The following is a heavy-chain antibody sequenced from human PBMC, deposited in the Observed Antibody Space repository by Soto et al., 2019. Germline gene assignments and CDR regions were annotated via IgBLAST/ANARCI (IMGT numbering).Heavy chain of an antibody. J-gene: IGHJ5*02. CDR3: ARSVPWVVP. Sequence: QVQLVHSGAEVKKPGASVNVSCKASGYKFTSYTISWVRQAPGQGLEWMGWISANNGNTDFAQKFQGRVTMTTDTSTNTAYMELRSLRSDDTAMYYCARSVPWVVPWGQGTLVIVSS. V-gene: IGHV1-18*01. CDR1: GYKFTSYT. CDR2: ISANNGNT. D-gene: IGHD6-6*01.